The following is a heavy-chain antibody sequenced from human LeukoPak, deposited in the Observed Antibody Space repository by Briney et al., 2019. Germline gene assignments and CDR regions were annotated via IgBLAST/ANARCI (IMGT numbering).Heavy chain of an antibody. D-gene: IGHD6-19*01. V-gene: IGHV4-34*01. CDR2: INHSGST. CDR3: ARGRRLLAVAGTLAY. CDR1: GGSFSGYY. J-gene: IGHJ4*02. Sequence: SETLSLTCAVYGGSFSGYYWSWIRQPPGKGLEWIGEINHSGSTNYNPSLKSRVTISVDTSKNQFSLKLSSVTAADTAVYYCARGRRLLAVAGTLAYWGQGTLVTVSS.